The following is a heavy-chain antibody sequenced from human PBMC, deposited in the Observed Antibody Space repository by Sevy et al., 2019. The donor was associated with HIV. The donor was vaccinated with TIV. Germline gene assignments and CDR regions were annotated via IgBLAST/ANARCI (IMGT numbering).Heavy chain of an antibody. D-gene: IGHD3-16*01. CDR1: GFTFSSYW. V-gene: IGHV3-30*18. Sequence: GGSLRLSCAASGFTFSSYWMHWVRQAPGKGPEWLAVISYDGTNQNYADSVKGRFTVSRDNSKNMLFLQMNSLRANDTAVYFCTKESLRGTYIRGDSDHWGQGTLVTVSS. CDR2: ISYDGTNQ. J-gene: IGHJ4*02. CDR3: TKESLRGTYIRGDSDH.